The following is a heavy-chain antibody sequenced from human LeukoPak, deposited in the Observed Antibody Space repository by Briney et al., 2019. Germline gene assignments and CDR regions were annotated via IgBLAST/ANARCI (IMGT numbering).Heavy chain of an antibody. CDR1: GYTFTGYY. CDR2: INPNSGGT. CDR3: ARAPSTAARREGWFDP. D-gene: IGHD6-6*01. Sequence: ASVKVSCKASGYTFTGYYMHWVRQAPGQGLEWMGWINPNSGGTNYAQKFQGRVTMTRDTSISTAYMELSRLRSDDTAVYYCARAPSTAARREGWFDPWGQGTLVTVSS. V-gene: IGHV1-2*02. J-gene: IGHJ5*02.